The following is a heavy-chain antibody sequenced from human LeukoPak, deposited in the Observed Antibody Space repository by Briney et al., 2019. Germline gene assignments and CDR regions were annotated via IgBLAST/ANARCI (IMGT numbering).Heavy chain of an antibody. D-gene: IGHD1-26*01. CDR3: ALYSGSSSLDH. J-gene: IGHJ4*02. CDR1: GFTFSSYW. Sequence: PGGSLRLSCAASGFTFSSYWMSWVRQAPGKGLEWVANIKQDGSEKYYVDSVKGRFTISRDNSKNTAYLQMNSLRVEDTAVYYCALYSGSSSLDHWGQGTLVTVSS. V-gene: IGHV3-7*01. CDR2: IKQDGSEK.